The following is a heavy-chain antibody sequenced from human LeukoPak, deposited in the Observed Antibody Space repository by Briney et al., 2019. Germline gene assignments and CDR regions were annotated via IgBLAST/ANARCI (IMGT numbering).Heavy chain of an antibody. CDR3: ARGPYSSNWYVDY. V-gene: IGHV3-7*02. CDR1: GFTFSSFW. Sequence: PGGSLRLSCVASGFTFSSFWMSWVRQAPGKGLECVANIKHDGAEKYYVDSVKGRFTVSRDSAKNSLYLQMNSLRAEDTAVYYCARGPYSSNWYVDYWGQGTLVTVAS. J-gene: IGHJ4*02. CDR2: IKHDGAEK. D-gene: IGHD6-13*01.